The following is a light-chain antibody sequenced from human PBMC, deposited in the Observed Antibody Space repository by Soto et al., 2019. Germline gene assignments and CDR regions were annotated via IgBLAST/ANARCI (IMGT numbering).Light chain of an antibody. J-gene: IGKJ2*01. CDR2: KVS. Sequence: DVVMTQSPLSLPVTLGQPASISCRSNQSLVYSDGNTYLSWFQQRPGQSPRRLTYKVSNRDSGVPDRCSGSGSGTDFTMKISRVEAEDVGVYYCMQGTHWPYTFGQGTKLEIK. CDR1: QSLVYSDGNTY. V-gene: IGKV2-30*01. CDR3: MQGTHWPYT.